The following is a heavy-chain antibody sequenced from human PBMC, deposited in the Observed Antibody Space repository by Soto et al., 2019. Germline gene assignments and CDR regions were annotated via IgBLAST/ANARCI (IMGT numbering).Heavy chain of an antibody. V-gene: IGHV3-23*01. CDR3: AKGDLKGYSYGSDY. CDR1: GFTFSSYA. Sequence: GGSLRLSCAASGFTFSSYAMSWVRQAPGKGLEWVSAISGSGGSTYYADSVKGRFTISRDNSKNTLYLQMNSLRAEDTAVYYCAKGDLKGYSYGSDYWGQGTLVTVSS. CDR2: ISGSGGST. D-gene: IGHD5-18*01. J-gene: IGHJ4*02.